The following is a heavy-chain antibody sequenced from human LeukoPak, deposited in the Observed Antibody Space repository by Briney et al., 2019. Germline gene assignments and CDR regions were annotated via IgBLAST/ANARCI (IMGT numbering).Heavy chain of an antibody. V-gene: IGHV5-10-1*01. CDR1: GYTFTSYL. J-gene: IGHJ4*02. CDR3: ARGGTGYYLDY. Sequence: GESLKISCKGSGYTFTSYLISWVRQMPGKGLEWMGRIDPRDSYTKYSPSFEGHVTISVDKSISTAYLQWSSLKASDTAMYYCARGGTGYYLDYWGQGTLVTVSS. D-gene: IGHD1-7*01. CDR2: IDPRDSYT.